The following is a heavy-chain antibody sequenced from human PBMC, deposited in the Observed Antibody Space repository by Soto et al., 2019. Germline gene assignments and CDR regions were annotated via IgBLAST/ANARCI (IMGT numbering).Heavy chain of an antibody. J-gene: IGHJ4*02. CDR1: GGSIRRGGYS. Sequence: QVQLQESGPGLVKASQTLALTCTVSGGSIRRGGYSWSWIRQHPGKGLEWIGYIYNSGSTYYNPSLKSRVTISADTSKNQFSMKLSSVTAADTAVYYCARDPAHWGQGTLFNVS. CDR2: IYNSGST. CDR3: ARDPAH. V-gene: IGHV4-31*03.